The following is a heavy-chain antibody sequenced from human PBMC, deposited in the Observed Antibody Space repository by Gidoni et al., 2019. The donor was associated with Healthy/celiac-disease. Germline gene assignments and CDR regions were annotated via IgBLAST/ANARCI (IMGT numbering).Heavy chain of an antibody. CDR1: GGSISSGDYY. CDR3: ARVRYYDFWSGYYPHLYYYYGMDV. J-gene: IGHJ6*02. D-gene: IGHD3-3*01. Sequence: QVQLQESGPGLVKPSQTLSLTCTVSGGSISSGDYYWSWIRQPPGKGLEWIGYIYYSGSTYYNPSLKSRVTISVDTSKNQFSLKLSSVTAADTAVYYCARVRYYDFWSGYYPHLYYYYGMDVWGQGTTVTVSS. V-gene: IGHV4-30-4*01. CDR2: IYYSGST.